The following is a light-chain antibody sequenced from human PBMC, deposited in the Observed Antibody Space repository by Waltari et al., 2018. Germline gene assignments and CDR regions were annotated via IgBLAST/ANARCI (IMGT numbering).Light chain of an antibody. Sequence: QSVLTQPPSVSAAPGHNVTISCSGSSSNIGNHDVSWYQQLPGTAPKLLIYDNKKRPSGTPDRFSGSKAGTSATLGITGLQTGDEADYYCGTWDTSLTAGVFGGGTKLTVL. J-gene: IGLJ3*02. CDR2: DNK. V-gene: IGLV1-51*01. CDR1: SSNIGNHD. CDR3: GTWDTSLTAGV.